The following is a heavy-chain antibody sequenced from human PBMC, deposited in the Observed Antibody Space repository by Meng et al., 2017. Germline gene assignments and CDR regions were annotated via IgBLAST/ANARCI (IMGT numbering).Heavy chain of an antibody. CDR3: ARDQRPGIAVAGTGVFRYYGMDV. D-gene: IGHD6-19*01. CDR2: ISSSSSYI. J-gene: IGHJ6*02. V-gene: IGHV3-21*01. CDR1: GFTFSSYS. Sequence: GESLKISCAASGFTFSSYSMNWVRQAPGEGLEWVSSISSSSSYIYYADSVKGRFTISRDNAKNSLYLQMNSLRAEDTAVYYCARDQRPGIAVAGTGVFRYYGMDVWGQGTTVTVSS.